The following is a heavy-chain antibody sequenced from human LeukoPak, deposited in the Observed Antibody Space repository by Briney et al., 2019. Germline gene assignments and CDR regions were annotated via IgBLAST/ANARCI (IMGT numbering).Heavy chain of an antibody. V-gene: IGHV5-51*01. D-gene: IGHD6-13*01. CDR1: GYRFTSYW. CDR2: IYPGDSDT. CDR3: ARLKYSSTWLDY. Sequence: GESLQISCKGSGYRFTSYWIGWVRQLPGKGLEWMGIIYPGDSDTKYSPSFQGQVTISADRSISTAYLQWSSLKASDTAMYYCARLKYSSTWLDYWGQGTLVTVSS. J-gene: IGHJ4*02.